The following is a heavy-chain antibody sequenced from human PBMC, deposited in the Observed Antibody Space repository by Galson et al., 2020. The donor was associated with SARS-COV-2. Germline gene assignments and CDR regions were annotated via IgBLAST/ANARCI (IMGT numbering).Heavy chain of an antibody. J-gene: IGHJ4*01. D-gene: IGHD3-10*01. CDR2: VSTTGYT. Sequence: ETLSLPCTVSGGSLIAYAWSWVRQPAGKGLEWIGRVSTTGYTHYNPSLNSRVTMAVDASQHLFSLRLTSVPAADTAVYYCARVLVRGVLDFWGHGALILVSS. CDR1: GGSLIAYA. V-gene: IGHV4-4*07. CDR3: ARVLVRGVLDF.